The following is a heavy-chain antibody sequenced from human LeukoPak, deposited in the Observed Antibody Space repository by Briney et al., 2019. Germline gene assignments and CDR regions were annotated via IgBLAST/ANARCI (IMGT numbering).Heavy chain of an antibody. CDR3: AREGSAFDI. Sequence: SETLSLTCTVSGGSISSYSWSWIRQPAGKGLEWIGRIFASGSTKYNPSLKSRVTMSVGTSKNQFSLKLSSVTAADTAVYYCAREGSAFDIWGQGTMVTVSS. J-gene: IGHJ3*02. CDR2: IFASGST. CDR1: GGSISSYS. V-gene: IGHV4-4*07.